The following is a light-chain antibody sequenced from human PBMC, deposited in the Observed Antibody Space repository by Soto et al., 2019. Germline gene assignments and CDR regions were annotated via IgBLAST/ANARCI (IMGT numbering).Light chain of an antibody. Sequence: DIQMTQSPSSLSASVGDRVTITCRASQNINTFLSWYQQKPGKAPRLVIYSTSRLQSGVPSRFSGSGSGTDFTLTVSSLQPEDFATYYCQQSYSTPYPFGQGTKLEIK. CDR3: QQSYSTPYP. J-gene: IGKJ2*01. CDR2: STS. CDR1: QNINTF. V-gene: IGKV1-39*01.